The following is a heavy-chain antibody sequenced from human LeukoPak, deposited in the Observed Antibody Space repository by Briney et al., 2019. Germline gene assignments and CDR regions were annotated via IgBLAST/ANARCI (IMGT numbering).Heavy chain of an antibody. D-gene: IGHD1-26*01. Sequence: SETLSLTCTVSGGSISSGSYYWSWIRQPAGKGLEWIGRIYTSGSTNYNPSLKSRVTISVDTSKNQFSLKLSSVTAADTAVYYCARGLGGGSYFDYWGQGTLVTVSS. CDR2: IYTSGST. CDR1: GGSISSGSYY. J-gene: IGHJ4*02. V-gene: IGHV4-61*02. CDR3: ARGLGGGSYFDY.